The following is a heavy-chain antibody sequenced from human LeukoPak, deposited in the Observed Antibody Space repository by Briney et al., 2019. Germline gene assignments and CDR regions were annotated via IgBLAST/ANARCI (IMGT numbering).Heavy chain of an antibody. CDR3: ARVGFLEWLWFDP. CDR2: IYYSGST. D-gene: IGHD3-3*02. CDR1: GGSISSYY. V-gene: IGHV4-59*01. Sequence: SETLSLTCTVSGGSISSYYWSWIRQPPGKGLEWIGYIYYSGSTNYNLSLKSRVTISVDTSKNQFSLKLSSVTAADTAVYYCARVGFLEWLWFDPWGQGTLVTVSS. J-gene: IGHJ5*02.